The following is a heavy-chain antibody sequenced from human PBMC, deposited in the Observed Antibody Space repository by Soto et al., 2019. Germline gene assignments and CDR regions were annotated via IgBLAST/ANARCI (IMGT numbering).Heavy chain of an antibody. CDR2: ISGSGGST. Sequence: HPVGSLRLSCAASGFTFSSYAMSWVRQAPGKGLEWVSAISGSGGSTYYADSVKGRFTISRDNSKNTLYLQMNSLRAEDTAVYYCAKMVHWQLVPIYYFDYWGQGTLVTVSS. CDR3: AKMVHWQLVPIYYFDY. V-gene: IGHV3-23*01. D-gene: IGHD6-6*01. J-gene: IGHJ4*02. CDR1: GFTFSSYA.